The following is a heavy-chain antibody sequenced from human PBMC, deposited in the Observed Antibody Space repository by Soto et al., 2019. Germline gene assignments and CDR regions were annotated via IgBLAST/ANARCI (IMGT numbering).Heavy chain of an antibody. CDR1: GFTFGDYA. J-gene: IGHJ6*02. Sequence: GGSLRLSCTASGFTFGDYAMSWFRQAPGKGLEWVGFIRSKAYGGTTEYAASVKGRFTISRDDSKSIAYLQMNSLKTEDTAVYYCTRTPDPEYSRRYYYYYYGMDVWGQGTTVTVSS. D-gene: IGHD4-4*01. CDR2: IRSKAYGGTT. V-gene: IGHV3-49*03. CDR3: TRTPDPEYSRRYYYYYYGMDV.